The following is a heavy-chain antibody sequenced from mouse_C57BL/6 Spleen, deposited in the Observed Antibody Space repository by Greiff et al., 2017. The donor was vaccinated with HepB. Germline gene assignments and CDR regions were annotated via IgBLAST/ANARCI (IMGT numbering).Heavy chain of an antibody. J-gene: IGHJ4*01. Sequence: QVQLKESGPGLVQPSQSLSITCTVSGFSLTSYGVHWVRQSPGKGLEWLGVIWSGGSTDYNAAFISRLSISKDNSKSQVFFKMNSLQADDTAIYYCARKCDGYPYAMDYWGQGTSVTVSS. CDR1: GFSLTSYG. CDR2: IWSGGST. D-gene: IGHD2-3*01. V-gene: IGHV2-2*01. CDR3: ARKCDGYPYAMDY.